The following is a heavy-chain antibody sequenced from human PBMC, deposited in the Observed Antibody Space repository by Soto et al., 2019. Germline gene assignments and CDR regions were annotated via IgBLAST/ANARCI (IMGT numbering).Heavy chain of an antibody. CDR1: GGTFSSYA. D-gene: IGHD6-13*01. V-gene: IGHV1-69*13. Sequence: SVKVSCKASGGTFSSYAISWVRQAPGQGLEWMGGIIPIFGTANYAQKFQGRVTITADESTSTAYMELSSLRSEDTAVYYCARDWIAAAGTNYYYGMDVWGQGTTVTVSS. J-gene: IGHJ6*02. CDR2: IIPIFGTA. CDR3: ARDWIAAAGTNYYYGMDV.